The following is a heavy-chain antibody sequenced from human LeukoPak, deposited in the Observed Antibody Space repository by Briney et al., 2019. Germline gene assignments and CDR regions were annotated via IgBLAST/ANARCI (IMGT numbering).Heavy chain of an antibody. Sequence: SETLSLTCTVSGGSISSYYWSWIRQPAGKGLEWIGRIYTSGSTNYNPSLKSRVTMSVDTSKNQFSLKLSSVTAADTAVYYCARRMAGATTDAFDIWGQGTMVTVSS. CDR3: ARRMAGATTDAFDI. D-gene: IGHD6-19*01. V-gene: IGHV4-4*07. J-gene: IGHJ3*02. CDR1: GGSISSYY. CDR2: IYTSGST.